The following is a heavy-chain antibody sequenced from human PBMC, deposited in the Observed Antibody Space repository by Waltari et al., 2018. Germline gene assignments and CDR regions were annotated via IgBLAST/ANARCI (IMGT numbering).Heavy chain of an antibody. CDR2: MNPNRGNT. J-gene: IGHJ4*02. V-gene: IGHV1-8*01. CDR3: ATEVGYSSPSTMTGWNY. D-gene: IGHD6-13*01. CDR1: GYTFTSYD. Sequence: QVQLVQSGAEVKKPGASVKVSCKASGYTFTSYDINWVRQATGQGLEWMGWMNPNRGNTGYAQKFQGRVNMTRNTSISTAYMELSSLRSEDTAVYYCATEVGYSSPSTMTGWNYWGQGTLVTVSS.